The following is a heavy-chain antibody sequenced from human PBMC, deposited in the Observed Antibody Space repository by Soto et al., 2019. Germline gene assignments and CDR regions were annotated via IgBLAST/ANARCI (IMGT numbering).Heavy chain of an antibody. CDR1: GFTFSSYG. Sequence: GGSLRLSCAASGFTFSSYGMHWVRQAPGKGLEWVAVIWYDGSNKYYADSVKGRLTISRENSKNTLYLQMNSLRAEDTAGYYCARDTFSAFDIWGQGTMVTVSS. CDR2: IWYDGSNK. V-gene: IGHV3-33*01. CDR3: ARDTFSAFDI. J-gene: IGHJ3*02.